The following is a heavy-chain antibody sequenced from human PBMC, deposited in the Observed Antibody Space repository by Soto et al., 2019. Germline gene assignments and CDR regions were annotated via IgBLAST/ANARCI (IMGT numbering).Heavy chain of an antibody. J-gene: IGHJ5*02. CDR1: GASISSYGYY. V-gene: IGHV4-31*01. CDR3: ARDIRAYRTRHNCFDP. D-gene: IGHD4-4*01. Sequence: QVQLQESGPGLVKPSQTLSLICTVSGASISSYGYYWSWLRQHPGQGLEWIGYIEYSGSTYYNPSLKILFIISVEGSNNQLSVKSSSVTASDPALYYCARDIRAYRTRHNCFDPGGQGTLVTVSS. CDR2: IEYSGST.